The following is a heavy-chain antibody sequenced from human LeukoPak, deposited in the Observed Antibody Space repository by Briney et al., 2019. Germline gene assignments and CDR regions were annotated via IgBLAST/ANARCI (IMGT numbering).Heavy chain of an antibody. CDR2: ISSSGSSI. CDR1: GFTFSTYE. D-gene: IGHD3-10*01. Sequence: GGSLRLSCAASGFTFSTYEMNWVRQAPGKGLEWVSYISSSGSSIYYAASVEGRFTISRDNAKDSLFLQMNSLRAEDTAVYYCARIGGAYYYGSGSLRGAFDIWGQGTMVTVSS. J-gene: IGHJ3*02. CDR3: ARIGGAYYYGSGSLRGAFDI. V-gene: IGHV3-48*03.